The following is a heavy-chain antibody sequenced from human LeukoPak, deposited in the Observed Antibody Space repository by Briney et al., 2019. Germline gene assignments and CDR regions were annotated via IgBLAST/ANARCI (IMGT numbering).Heavy chain of an antibody. CDR1: GDTLIDYY. CDR2: LNPNSGGT. V-gene: IGHV1-2*02. J-gene: IGHJ4*02. D-gene: IGHD3-3*01. Sequence: ASVKVSCKASGDTLIDYYIHWVRQAPGQGPEWMGWLNPNSGGTNSAQNFQGRVTMTTDTSTSTAYMELRSLRSDDTAVYYCATNGVPLRFLEWSMYYFDYWGQGTLVTVSS. CDR3: ATNGVPLRFLEWSMYYFDY.